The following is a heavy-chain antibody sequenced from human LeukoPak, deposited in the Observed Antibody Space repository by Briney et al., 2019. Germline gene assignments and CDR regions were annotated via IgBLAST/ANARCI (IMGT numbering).Heavy chain of an antibody. CDR3: ARDPGYGDYVDLLFDY. CDR1: GYTFTSYG. D-gene: IGHD4-17*01. Sequence: ASVKVSCKASGYTFTSYGISWVRHAPGQGLEWMGWISAYNGNTNYAQKLQGRGTMTTDTSTSTAYMELRSLRSDDTAVYYCARDPGYGDYVDLLFDYWGQGTLVTVSS. J-gene: IGHJ4*02. V-gene: IGHV1-18*01. CDR2: ISAYNGNT.